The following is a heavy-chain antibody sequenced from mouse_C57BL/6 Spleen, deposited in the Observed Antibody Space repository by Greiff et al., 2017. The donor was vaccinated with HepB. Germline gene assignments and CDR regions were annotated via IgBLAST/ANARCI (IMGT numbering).Heavy chain of an antibody. Sequence: DVQLVDSGGGLVQPGASLRLSCAASGFTFNDYQMSWVRQAPGKAPEWLALIRNKANGYTTEYTASVKGRFTISRDNSQNILYLQMNTLRAEDSATYYCVKAVSSGSSYAWFAYWGQGTLVTVSA. J-gene: IGHJ3*01. D-gene: IGHD1-1*01. CDR3: VKAVSSGSSYAWFAY. CDR1: GFTFNDYQ. CDR2: IRNKANGYTT. V-gene: IGHV7-4*01.